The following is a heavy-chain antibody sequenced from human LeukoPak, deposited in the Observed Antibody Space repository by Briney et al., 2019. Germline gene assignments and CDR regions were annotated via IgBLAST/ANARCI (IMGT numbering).Heavy chain of an antibody. V-gene: IGHV4-4*07. CDR3: ARDGLLTGYDY. J-gene: IGHJ4*02. D-gene: IGHD3-9*01. CDR2: IYTSGST. Sequence: NASETLSLTCAVYGGSFSGYYWSWIRQPAGKGLEWIGRIYTSGSTNYNPSLKSRVTMSVDTSKNQFSLKLSSVTAADTAVYYCARDGLLTGYDYWGQGTLVSVSS. CDR1: GGSFSGYY.